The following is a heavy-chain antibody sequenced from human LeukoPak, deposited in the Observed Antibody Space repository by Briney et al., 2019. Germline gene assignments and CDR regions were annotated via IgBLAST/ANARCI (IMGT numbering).Heavy chain of an antibody. V-gene: IGHV3-23*01. CDR1: GFTFTNYN. Sequence: GASVKVSCKASGFTFTNYNLHWVRQAPGKGLEWVSAISGSGGSTYYADSVKGRFTISRDNSKNTLYLQMNSLRAEDTAVYYCAKDLVDFWSGYYPPHLFDYWGQGTLVTVSS. CDR2: ISGSGGST. J-gene: IGHJ4*02. CDR3: AKDLVDFWSGYYPPHLFDY. D-gene: IGHD3-3*01.